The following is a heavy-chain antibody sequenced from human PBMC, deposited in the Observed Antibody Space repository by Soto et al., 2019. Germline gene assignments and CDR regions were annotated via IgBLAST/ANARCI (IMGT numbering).Heavy chain of an antibody. V-gene: IGHV4-34*01. J-gene: IGHJ4*02. D-gene: IGHD6-19*01. CDR3: AGVGSGWYDY. CDR1: GGSFSGYY. CDR2: INHSGST. Sequence: SETLSLTCAVYGGSFSGYYWSWIRQPPGKGLEWIGEINHSGSTNYNPSLKSRVTISVDTSKNQFSLKLSSVTAADTAVYYCAGVGSGWYDYWGQGTLVTVSS.